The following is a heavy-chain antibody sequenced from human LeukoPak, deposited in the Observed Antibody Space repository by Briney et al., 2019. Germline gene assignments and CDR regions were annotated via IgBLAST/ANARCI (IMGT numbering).Heavy chain of an antibody. Sequence: SQTLSLTCTVSGGSISSGGYSWSWIRQHPGKGLEWIGYIYYSGSTYYNPSLKSRVTISVDTSKSQFSLKLSSVTAADTAVYYCARDPTYYYDGSGPLWGQGTLVTVSS. D-gene: IGHD3-22*01. CDR2: IYYSGST. J-gene: IGHJ4*02. CDR1: GGSISSGGYS. V-gene: IGHV4-31*03. CDR3: ARDPTYYYDGSGPL.